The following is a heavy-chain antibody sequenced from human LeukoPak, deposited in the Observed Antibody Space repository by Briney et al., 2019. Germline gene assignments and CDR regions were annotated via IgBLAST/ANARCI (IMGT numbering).Heavy chain of an antibody. Sequence: PSETLSLTCTVSGGPVSSGNHYWSWIRQPPGKGLERIGYISYSGSTNYNPSLKSRVTISIDTSKNQFSLNLSSVTAADTAVYYCATNWFDPWGQGTLVTVSS. V-gene: IGHV4-61*01. CDR2: ISYSGST. CDR3: ATNWFDP. CDR1: GGPVSSGNHY. J-gene: IGHJ5*02.